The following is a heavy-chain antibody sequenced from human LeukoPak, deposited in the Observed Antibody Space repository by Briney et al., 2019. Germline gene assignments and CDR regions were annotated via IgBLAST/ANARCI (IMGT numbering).Heavy chain of an antibody. CDR3: AKDLKRHFGWDGGRK. Sequence: PGGSLSLSCAASGFTFTNYAMSWVRQAPGKGLEWVSTIIGSGISTYYADSVKGRFTISRGNSQNTLYLHMNSLTAADTAVYYCAKDLKRHFGWDGGRKWGQGTLVTVSS. CDR2: IIGSGIST. J-gene: IGHJ4*02. D-gene: IGHD3-9*01. CDR1: GFTFTNYA. V-gene: IGHV3-23*01.